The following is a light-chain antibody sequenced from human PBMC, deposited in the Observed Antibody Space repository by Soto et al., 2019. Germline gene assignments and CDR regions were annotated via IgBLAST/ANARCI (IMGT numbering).Light chain of an antibody. V-gene: IGLV2-14*01. Sequence: QSVLTQPASVSGSPGQSITISCTGTSSDVGGYNYVSWYQQHPGKAPKLMIYDVSNRPSGVSNRFSGSKSGNTASLTISGLQDEDEADYYCSSYTSSSSYVFGTGTKLTVL. CDR1: SSDVGGYNY. J-gene: IGLJ1*01. CDR2: DVS. CDR3: SSYTSSSSYV.